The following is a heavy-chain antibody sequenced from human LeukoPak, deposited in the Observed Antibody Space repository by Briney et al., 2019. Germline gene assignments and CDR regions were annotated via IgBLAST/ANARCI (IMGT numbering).Heavy chain of an antibody. J-gene: IGHJ4*02. V-gene: IGHV4-39*01. CDR2: IYYSGST. D-gene: IGHD6-13*01. CDR1: GGSISSSSYY. Sequence: PSETLSLTCTVSGGSISSSSYYWGWIRQPPGKGPEWIGSIYYSGSTYYNPSLKSRVTISVDTSKNQFSLKLSSVTAADTAVYYCARHLYSSSWSPFDYWGQGTLVTVSS. CDR3: ARHLYSSSWSPFDY.